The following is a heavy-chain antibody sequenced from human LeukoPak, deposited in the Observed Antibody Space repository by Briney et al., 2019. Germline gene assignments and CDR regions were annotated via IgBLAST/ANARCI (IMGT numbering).Heavy chain of an antibody. Sequence: GGSLRLSSVASGLTVSSNYMSWVRQAPGKGLEWVSVIYSGGSTNYADSVKGRFSISRDNSKNTLHLQMNSLRADDTALYYCAKAGNNWDYYFDYWGQGTLVTVSS. J-gene: IGHJ4*02. D-gene: IGHD1-7*01. CDR2: IYSGGST. V-gene: IGHV3-66*01. CDR3: AKAGNNWDYYFDY. CDR1: GLTVSSNY.